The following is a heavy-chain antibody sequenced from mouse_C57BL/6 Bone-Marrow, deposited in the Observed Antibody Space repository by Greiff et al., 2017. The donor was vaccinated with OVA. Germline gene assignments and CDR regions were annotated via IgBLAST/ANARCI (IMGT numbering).Heavy chain of an antibody. D-gene: IGHD3-3*01. CDR3: AKEMGHTFAY. Sequence: QVQLQQSGPGLVAPSQSLSITCTVSGFSLTSYGVSWVRQPPGKGLEWLGVLWGDGSTNYHSALISRLSISKNNSKSQVFLQLNGLQADDTATNYCAKEMGHTFAYWGQGTLVTVSA. J-gene: IGHJ3*01. CDR2: LWGDGST. V-gene: IGHV2-3*01. CDR1: GFSLTSYG.